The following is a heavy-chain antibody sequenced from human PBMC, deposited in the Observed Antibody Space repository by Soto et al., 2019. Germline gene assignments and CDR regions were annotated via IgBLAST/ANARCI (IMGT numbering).Heavy chain of an antibody. CDR2: IIPIFGTA. J-gene: IGHJ5*02. CDR1: GGTFSSYA. D-gene: IGHD2-21*02. V-gene: IGHV1-69*01. Sequence: QVQLVQSGAEVKKPGSSVKVSCKASGGTFSSYAISWVRQAPGQGLEWMGGIIPIFGTANYAQKFQGRVTITADESTSTAYMELSTLRSEDTAVYYCAREGPGGGDTYNWFDPWGQGTLVTVSS. CDR3: AREGPGGGDTYNWFDP.